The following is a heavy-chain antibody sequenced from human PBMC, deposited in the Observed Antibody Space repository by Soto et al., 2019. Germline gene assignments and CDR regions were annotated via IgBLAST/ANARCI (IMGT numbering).Heavy chain of an antibody. V-gene: IGHV4-59*12. J-gene: IGHJ6*03. D-gene: IGHD2-21*01. CDR2: IYYSGST. Sequence: SETLSVTWSVAGGSISSYYWXXIRQPXGKGLEWIGDIYYSGSTNYNPSLKSRVTMSVDTSKNQFSLTLNSVTAADTATYYCARGSISHSAYFYYLDVWDRPPTVTVSS. CDR3: ARGSISHSAYFYYLDV. CDR1: GGSISSYY.